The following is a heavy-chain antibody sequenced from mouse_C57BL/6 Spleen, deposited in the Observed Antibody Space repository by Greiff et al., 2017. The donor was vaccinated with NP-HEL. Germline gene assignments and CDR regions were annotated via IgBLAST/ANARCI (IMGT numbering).Heavy chain of an antibody. V-gene: IGHV5-17*01. CDR3: ASMVTTDYYDMDD. CDR2: ISSGSSTI. CDR1: GFTFSDYG. J-gene: IGHJ4*01. Sequence: EVKLVESGGGLVKPGGSLKLSCAASGFTFSDYGMHWVRQAPEKGLEWVAYISSGSSTIYYADTVKGRFTISRDNTKNTLFLQMTRLRSEDTSMYYCASMVTTDYYDMDDWGQGTTVTVSS. D-gene: IGHD2-2*01.